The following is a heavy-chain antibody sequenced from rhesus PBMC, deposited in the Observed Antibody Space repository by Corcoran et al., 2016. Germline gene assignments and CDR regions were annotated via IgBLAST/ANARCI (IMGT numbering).Heavy chain of an antibody. J-gene: IGHJ5-2*02. Sequence: QVKLQQWGEGLVKPSETLSLTCAVYGGSISGYYYWSWIRQPPGKGLEWFWYNYGNRANTNYNPSLKNRVTSSKDTSKNQVALKLSAVTAADTAVYYCARRVGVVMYSLDVWGRGVLVTVSS. CDR3: ARRVGVVMYSLDV. V-gene: IGHV4-73*01. CDR2: NYGNRANT. D-gene: IGHD3-3*01. CDR1: GGSISGYYY.